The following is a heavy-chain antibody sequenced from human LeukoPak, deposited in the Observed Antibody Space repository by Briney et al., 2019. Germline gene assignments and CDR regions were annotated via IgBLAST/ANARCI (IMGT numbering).Heavy chain of an antibody. D-gene: IGHD3-16*01. Sequence: GGSLGLSCAASGFAFSTFAMTWVRQAPGKGLEWISYINSVNSIIYYADSVKGRFTISRDNAKNSLYLQMSNLRAEDTAVYFCARGGGLDVWGQGATVTVSS. J-gene: IGHJ6*02. CDR2: INSVNSII. CDR3: ARGGGLDV. CDR1: GFAFSTFA. V-gene: IGHV3-48*04.